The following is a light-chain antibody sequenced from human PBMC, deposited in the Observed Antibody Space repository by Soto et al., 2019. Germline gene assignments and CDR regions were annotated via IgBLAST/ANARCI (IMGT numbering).Light chain of an antibody. Sequence: QSVLTQPPSASGTPGQRVTVSCSGSTSNIASNTVNWYQHLPGTAPKLLIYDDNQRPSGVPDRFSGSKSGTSASLAISGLQSEDEADYYCAAWDDSLNGVLFGGGTKVTVL. V-gene: IGLV1-44*01. CDR1: TSNIASNT. CDR3: AAWDDSLNGVL. CDR2: DDN. J-gene: IGLJ2*01.